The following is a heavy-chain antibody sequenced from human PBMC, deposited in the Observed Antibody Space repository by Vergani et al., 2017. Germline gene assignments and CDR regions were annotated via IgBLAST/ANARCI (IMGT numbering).Heavy chain of an antibody. CDR3: ARGEGITMFGVVDYYYMDV. CDR1: GGSISSYY. V-gene: IGHV4-59*01. Sequence: QVQLQESGPGLVKPSETLSLTCTVSGGSISSYYWSWIRQPPGKGLEWIGYIYYSGSTNYNPSLKSRVTISVDTSKNQFSLKLSSVTAADTAVYYCARGEGITMFGVVDYYYMDVWGKGTTVTVSS. J-gene: IGHJ6*03. CDR2: IYYSGST. D-gene: IGHD3-3*01.